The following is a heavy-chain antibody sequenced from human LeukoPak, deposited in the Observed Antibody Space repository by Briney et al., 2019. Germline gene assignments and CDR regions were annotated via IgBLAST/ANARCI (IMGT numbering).Heavy chain of an antibody. CDR3: ARDRGITFRDY. Sequence: PGGSLRLSCAASGFTFSSYEMNWVRQAPGKGLEWVSYISSSGSTIYYADSVKGRFTISRDNAKNSLYLQMDSLRAEDRAVYYCARDRGITFRDYWGQGTLVTVSS. D-gene: IGHD3-10*01. J-gene: IGHJ4*02. V-gene: IGHV3-48*03. CDR1: GFTFSSYE. CDR2: ISSSGSTI.